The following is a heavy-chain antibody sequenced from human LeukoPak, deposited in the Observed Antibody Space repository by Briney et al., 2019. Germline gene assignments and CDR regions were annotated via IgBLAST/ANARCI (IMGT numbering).Heavy chain of an antibody. CDR3: ARDLQLGYSSSWYTDISPNWFDP. V-gene: IGHV3-21*01. CDR1: RFTLSSYS. D-gene: IGHD6-13*01. J-gene: IGHJ5*02. CDR2: ISSSSSYI. Sequence: GGALRLSCAPSRFTLSSYSMNWVRQAPREGREWVSSISSSSSYIYYADSVKGRFTISRDNAKNSLYLQMNSLRAKDTAVYYCARDLQLGYSSSWYTDISPNWFDPWGQGTLVTVSS.